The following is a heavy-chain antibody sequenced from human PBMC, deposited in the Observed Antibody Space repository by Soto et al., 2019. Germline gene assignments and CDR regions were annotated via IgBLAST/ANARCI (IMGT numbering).Heavy chain of an antibody. J-gene: IGHJ6*03. CDR1: GGSFSGYY. CDR2: INHSGST. CDR3: ARGASGYDLTNYYYYYYMDV. V-gene: IGHV4-34*01. Sequence: QVQLQQWGAGLLKPSETLSLTCAVYGGSFSGYYWSWIRQPPGKGLEWIGEINHSGSTNYNPSLKSRVTISVDTSKNQFSLKLSSVTAADTAVYYCARGASGYDLTNYYYYYYMDVWGKGTTVTVSS. D-gene: IGHD5-12*01.